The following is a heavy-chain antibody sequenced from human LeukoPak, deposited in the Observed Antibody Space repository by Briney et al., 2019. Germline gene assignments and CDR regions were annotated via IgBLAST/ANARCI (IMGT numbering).Heavy chain of an antibody. CDR2: INHSGST. D-gene: IGHD5-24*01. CDR3: ARIKGERWLQLGYMDV. Sequence: SETLSLTCAVYGGSFSGYYWSWIRQPPGKGLEWIGEINHSGSTNYNPSLKSRVTISVDTSKNQFSLKLSSVTAADTAVYYCARIKGERWLQLGYMDVWGKGTTVTISS. CDR1: GGSFSGYY. V-gene: IGHV4-34*01. J-gene: IGHJ6*03.